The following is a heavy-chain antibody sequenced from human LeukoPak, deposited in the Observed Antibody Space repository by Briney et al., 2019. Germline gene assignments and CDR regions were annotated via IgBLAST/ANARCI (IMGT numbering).Heavy chain of an antibody. J-gene: IGHJ3*02. V-gene: IGHV4-34*01. D-gene: IGHD6-6*01. CDR1: GGSLSGYY. CDR3: ARGLGYSSSSDDAFDI. CDR2: INHSGST. Sequence: PSETLSLTCAVYGGSLSGYYWSWIRQPPGKGLEWFGEINHSGSTNYNPSLKSRVTISVDTSKNQFSLKLSSVTAADTAVYYCARGLGYSSSSDDAFDIWGQGTMVTVSS.